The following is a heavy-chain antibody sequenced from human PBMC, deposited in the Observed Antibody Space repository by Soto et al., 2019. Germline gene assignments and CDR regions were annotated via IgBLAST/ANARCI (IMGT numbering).Heavy chain of an antibody. Sequence: GGSLRLSCAASGFTFSDYYMSWIRQAPGKGLEWVSYISSSSSYTNYADSVKGRFTISRDNAKNSLYLQMNSLRAEDTAVYYCASELRYFDWPLPSSDYWGQGTLVTVPQ. CDR1: GFTFSDYY. V-gene: IGHV3-11*05. CDR2: ISSSSSYT. D-gene: IGHD3-9*01. J-gene: IGHJ4*02. CDR3: ASELRYFDWPLPSSDY.